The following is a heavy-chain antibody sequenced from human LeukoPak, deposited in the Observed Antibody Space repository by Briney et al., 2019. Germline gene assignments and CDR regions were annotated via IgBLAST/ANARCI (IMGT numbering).Heavy chain of an antibody. CDR2: FDPEDGET. Sequence: GASVKVSCKVSGYTLTELSMHWVRQAPGKGLEWMGGFDPEDGETIYAQKFQGRVTITTDESTSTAYMELSSLRSEDTAVYYCARVSVGYGSGSYFTLDYWGQGTLVTVSS. V-gene: IGHV1-24*01. CDR1: GYTLTELS. J-gene: IGHJ4*02. D-gene: IGHD3-10*01. CDR3: ARVSVGYGSGSYFTLDY.